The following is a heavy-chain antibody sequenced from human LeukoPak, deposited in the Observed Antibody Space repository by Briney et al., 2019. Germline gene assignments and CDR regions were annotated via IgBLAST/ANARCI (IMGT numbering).Heavy chain of an antibody. CDR3: AKESCSSTSCYSYFDY. CDR2: ISGSGGST. V-gene: IGHV3-23*01. Sequence: GGSLRLSCAASGFTFSSYAMSWVRQAPGKGLEWVSAISGSGGSTYYADSVKGRLTISRDNSKNTLYLQMNSLRAEDTAVYYCAKESCSSTSCYSYFDYWGQGTLVTVSS. J-gene: IGHJ4*02. CDR1: GFTFSSYA. D-gene: IGHD2-2*01.